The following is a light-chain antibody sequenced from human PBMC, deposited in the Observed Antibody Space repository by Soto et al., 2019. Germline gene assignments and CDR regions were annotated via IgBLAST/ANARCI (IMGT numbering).Light chain of an antibody. CDR2: KAS. CDR1: QSVSSW. V-gene: IGKV1-5*03. CDR3: QQYNSYPYT. J-gene: IGKJ2*01. Sequence: DIQMTQSPSTLSASVGDRVTITCRASQSVSSWLAWYQQKPGKAPKVLIYKASSLESGVPARFSGSGSGTGFTLTISSLQPDDLATYYCQQYNSYPYTFGQGTKLEIK.